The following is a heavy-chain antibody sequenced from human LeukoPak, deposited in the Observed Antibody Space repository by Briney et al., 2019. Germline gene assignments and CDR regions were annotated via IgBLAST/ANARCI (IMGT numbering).Heavy chain of an antibody. J-gene: IGHJ4*02. Sequence: ASVKASCKASGYIFTKYVVHWVRQAPGQRPEWMGWIKAGNGDTKYSQNFQDRLTITRDTSASTVYMELSSLTSEDTALYYCARDRSGYSYLRYWGQGTLVTVSS. V-gene: IGHV1-3*01. CDR3: ARDRSGYSYLRY. CDR2: IKAGNGDT. CDR1: GYIFTKYV. D-gene: IGHD5-18*01.